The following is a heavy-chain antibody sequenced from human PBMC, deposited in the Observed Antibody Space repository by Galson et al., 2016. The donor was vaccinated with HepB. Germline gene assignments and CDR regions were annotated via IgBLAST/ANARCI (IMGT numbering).Heavy chain of an antibody. CDR3: ARDPPFVLGWYFDS. V-gene: IGHV3-53*01. J-gene: IGHJ4*02. CDR2: IYPTGTT. CDR1: GFAVSDNY. D-gene: IGHD2-15*01. Sequence: SLRLSCAASGFAVSDNYVNWVRQAPGKGLEWVSIIYPTGTTDYADSVQGRFTISRDNSKNTLHLQMNNLRAEDTAVYYCARDPPFVLGWYFDSWGQGTLVTISS.